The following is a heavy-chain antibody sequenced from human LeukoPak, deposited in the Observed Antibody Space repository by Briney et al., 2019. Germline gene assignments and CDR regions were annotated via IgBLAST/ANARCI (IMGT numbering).Heavy chain of an antibody. V-gene: IGHV4-61*02. D-gene: IGHD3-10*01. CDR3: ARGVMVRGVLGWFDP. Sequence: SQTLSPTCTVSGGSISSGSYYWSWIRQPAGKGLEWIGRIYTSGSTNYNPSLKSRVTISVDTSENQFSLKLSSVTAADTAVYYCARGVMVRGVLGWFDPWGQGTLVTVSS. CDR1: GGSISSGSYY. CDR2: IYTSGST. J-gene: IGHJ5*02.